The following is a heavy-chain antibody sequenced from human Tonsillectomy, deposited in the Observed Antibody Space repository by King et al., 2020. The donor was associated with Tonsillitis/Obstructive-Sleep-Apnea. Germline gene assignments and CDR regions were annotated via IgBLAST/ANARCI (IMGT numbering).Heavy chain of an antibody. CDR1: GYTFTSYG. V-gene: IGHV1-18*01. D-gene: IGHD3-22*01. J-gene: IGHJ5*02. CDR3: AGDKYDSSGYVTVGWFDP. Sequence: VQLVESGAEVKKPGASVKVSCKASGYTFTSYGISWVRQAPGQGLEWMGWISAYNGNTNYAQKLQGRVTMTTDTSTSTAYMELRSLRSDDTAVYYCAGDKYDSSGYVTVGWFDPWGQGTLVTVSS. CDR2: ISAYNGNT.